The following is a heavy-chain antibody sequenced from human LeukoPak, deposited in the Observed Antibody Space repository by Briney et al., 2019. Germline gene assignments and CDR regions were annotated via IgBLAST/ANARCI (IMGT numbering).Heavy chain of an antibody. J-gene: IGHJ5*02. CDR3: ARGLPRLRWYHYNWFDP. V-gene: IGHV4-34*01. D-gene: IGHD4-23*01. CDR2: INHSGST. Sequence: SETLSLTCAVYGGSFSGYYWSWIRQPPGKGLEWIGEINHSGSTNYNPSLKSRVTISVDTSKNQFSLKLSSVTAADTAVYYCARGLPRLRWYHYNWFDPWGQGTLVTVSS. CDR1: GGSFSGYY.